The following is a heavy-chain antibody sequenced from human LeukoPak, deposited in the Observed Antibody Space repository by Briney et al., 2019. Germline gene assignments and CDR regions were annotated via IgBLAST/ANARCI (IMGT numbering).Heavy chain of an antibody. D-gene: IGHD3-10*01. J-gene: IGHJ4*02. CDR2: INHSGST. CDR3: ASAVPLMGSYYPY. V-gene: IGHV4-34*01. Sequence: SETLSLTCAVYGGSFSGYYWSWIRQPPGKGLEWIGEINHSGSTNYNPSLKSRVTISVDTSKNQFSLKLSSVTAADTAVYYCASAVPLMGSYYPYWGQGTLVTVSS. CDR1: GGSFSGYY.